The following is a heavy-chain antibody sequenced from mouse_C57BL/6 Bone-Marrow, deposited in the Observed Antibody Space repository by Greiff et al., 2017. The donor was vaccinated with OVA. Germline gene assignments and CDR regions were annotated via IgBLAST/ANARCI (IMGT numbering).Heavy chain of an antibody. J-gene: IGHJ4*01. CDR1: GFTFSDYG. V-gene: IGHV5-17*01. CDR2: ISSGSSTI. D-gene: IGHD1-1*01. CDR3: ARPLYYGSSYVYYAMDY. Sequence: EVKLVESGGGLVKPGGSLKLSCAASGFTFSDYGMHWVRQAPEKGLEWVAYISSGSSTIYYADTVKGRFTISRDNTKNTLFLQMTSLRSEDTAMYYCARPLYYGSSYVYYAMDYWGQGTSVTVSS.